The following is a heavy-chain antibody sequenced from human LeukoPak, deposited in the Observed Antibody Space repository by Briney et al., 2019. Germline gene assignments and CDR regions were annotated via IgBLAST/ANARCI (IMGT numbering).Heavy chain of an antibody. J-gene: IGHJ4*02. CDR1: GFTVSSNY. V-gene: IGHV3-53*01. Sequence: GGSLRLSCAASGFTVSSNYMSWVRQAPGEGLEWVSVIYSGGSTYYADSVKGRFIISRDNSKNTLYLQMNSLRAEDTAVYYCARKRRDGYYFDYWGQGTLVTVSS. CDR2: IYSGGST. CDR3: ARKRRDGYYFDY. D-gene: IGHD5-24*01.